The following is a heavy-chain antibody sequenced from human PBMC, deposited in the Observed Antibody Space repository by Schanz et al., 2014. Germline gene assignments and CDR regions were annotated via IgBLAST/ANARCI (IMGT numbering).Heavy chain of an antibody. CDR3: ARGYCAGTSCPIFDY. J-gene: IGHJ4*02. Sequence: QVHLVQSESALKNPGASVKVSCKTSGYSFSTYAMNWVRQAPGQGLEWMGWINTKTGNPTYAQGFTGRFVFSLDTSVSTTHLQITNLKADDTAVYYCARGYCAGTSCPIFDYWGQGTLVTVSS. CDR1: GYSFSTYA. D-gene: IGHD2-2*01. V-gene: IGHV7-4-1*02. CDR2: INTKTGNP.